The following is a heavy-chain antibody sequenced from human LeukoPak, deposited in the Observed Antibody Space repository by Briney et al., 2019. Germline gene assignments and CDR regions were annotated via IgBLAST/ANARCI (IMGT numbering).Heavy chain of an antibody. CDR3: ARDKYYYGSGSIDY. D-gene: IGHD3-10*01. Sequence: TSETLSLTCTVSGGSISSSSYYWSWIRQPPGKGLEWIGYIYYSGSTYYNPSLKSRVTISVDTSKNQFSLKLSSVTAADTAVYYCARDKYYYGSGSIDYWGQGTLVTVSS. V-gene: IGHV4-30-4*01. CDR1: GGSISSSSYY. CDR2: IYYSGST. J-gene: IGHJ4*02.